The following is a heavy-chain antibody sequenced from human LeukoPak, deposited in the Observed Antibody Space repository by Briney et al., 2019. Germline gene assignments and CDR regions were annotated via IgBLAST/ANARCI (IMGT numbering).Heavy chain of an antibody. J-gene: IGHJ3*02. CDR2: IYYSGST. CDR1: GGSISSYY. V-gene: IGHV4-59*08. CDR3: ASRGITMVRGVADI. D-gene: IGHD3-10*01. Sequence: SETLSLTCTVSGGSISSYYWSWIRQPPGKGLEWIGYIYYSGSTNYNPSLKSRVTISVDTSKNQFSLKLSSVTAADTAVYYCASRGITMVRGVADIWGQGTMVTVSS.